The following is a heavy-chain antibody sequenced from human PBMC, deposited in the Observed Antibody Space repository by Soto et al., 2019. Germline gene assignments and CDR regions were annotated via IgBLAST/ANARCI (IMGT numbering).Heavy chain of an antibody. Sequence: SETLSLTCTVSGGSISSYYWSWIRQPPGKGLEWIGYIYYSGSTNYNPSLKSRVTISVDTSKNQFSLKLSSVTAADTAVYYCARLTLRGCSGGSCRPNWFDPWGQGTLVTVS. CDR1: GGSISSYY. D-gene: IGHD2-15*01. V-gene: IGHV4-59*08. CDR3: ARLTLRGCSGGSCRPNWFDP. CDR2: IYYSGST. J-gene: IGHJ5*02.